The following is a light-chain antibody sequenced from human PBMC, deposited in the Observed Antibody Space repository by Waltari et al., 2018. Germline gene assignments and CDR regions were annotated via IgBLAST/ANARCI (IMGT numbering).Light chain of an antibody. CDR3: QTGGHGTWV. J-gene: IGLJ3*02. Sequence: QHPEKGPRFLRKVNSDGSHRKGDEIPGRFSGSSSGSERYLSISSLQSEDEADYFCQTGGHGTWVFGGGTKLTVL. CDR2: VNSDGSH. V-gene: IGLV4-69*01.